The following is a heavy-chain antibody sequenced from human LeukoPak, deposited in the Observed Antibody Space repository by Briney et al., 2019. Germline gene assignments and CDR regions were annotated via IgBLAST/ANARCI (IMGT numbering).Heavy chain of an antibody. Sequence: GSLRLSCAASGFTFSGYGMRWVRQAPGKGLEWVAFVRYDSSNKYYADSVKGRFTISRDNSKNTLYLQMNSLRAEDTAVYYCAKDSRVVITKSVYYYMDVWGKGTTVTISS. D-gene: IGHD3-22*01. V-gene: IGHV3-30*02. J-gene: IGHJ6*03. CDR1: GFTFSGYG. CDR3: AKDSRVVITKSVYYYMDV. CDR2: VRYDSSNK.